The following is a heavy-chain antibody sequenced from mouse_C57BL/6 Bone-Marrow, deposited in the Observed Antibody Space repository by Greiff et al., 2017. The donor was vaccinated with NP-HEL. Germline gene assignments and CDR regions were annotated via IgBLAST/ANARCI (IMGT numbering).Heavy chain of an antibody. Sequence: QVQLQQPGAELVKPGASVKLSCKASGYTFTSYWMHWVKQRPGQGLEWIGMIHPNSGSTNYNEKFKSKATLTVDKSSSTAYMQLSSLTSEDSAVYYCARQGPLYDNPAWCAYWGQGTLVTVSA. CDR3: ARQGPLYDNPAWCAY. CDR1: GYTFTSYW. CDR2: IHPNSGST. D-gene: IGHD2-3*01. V-gene: IGHV1-64*01. J-gene: IGHJ3*01.